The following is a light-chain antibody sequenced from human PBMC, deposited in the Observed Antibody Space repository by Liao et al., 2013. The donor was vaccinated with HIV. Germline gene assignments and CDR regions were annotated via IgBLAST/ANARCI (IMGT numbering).Light chain of an antibody. J-gene: IGLJ1*01. CDR1: KLGDKS. Sequence: SYEVTQPPSVSVSPGQTANITCSGDKLGDKSVCWYQQKSGQSPVLVIFQDRKRPSGIPERFSGSNSGNTATLTISGTQSTDEADYYCQAWDSSTAFFGTGTKVTVL. V-gene: IGLV3-1*01. CDR2: QDR. CDR3: QAWDSSTAF.